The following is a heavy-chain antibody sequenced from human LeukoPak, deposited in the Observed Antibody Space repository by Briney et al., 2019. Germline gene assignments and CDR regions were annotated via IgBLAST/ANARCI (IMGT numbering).Heavy chain of an antibody. Sequence: GGSLRLSCATSGFTFVDYGLSWVRRAPGKGLEWLCAINYNGAITDYAGTVKGRFTISRDNAKNSLYLRMDSLRAEDTALYYCARDRLGPSFSVSHFDLWGQGTLVTVSS. D-gene: IGHD3-3*02. V-gene: IGHV3-20*04. CDR1: GFTFVDYG. CDR3: ARDRLGPSFSVSHFDL. J-gene: IGHJ4*02. CDR2: INYNGAIT.